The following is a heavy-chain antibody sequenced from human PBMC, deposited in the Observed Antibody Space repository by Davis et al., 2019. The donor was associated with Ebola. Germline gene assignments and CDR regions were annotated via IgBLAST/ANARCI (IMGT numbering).Heavy chain of an antibody. CDR3: AKVRSYDAFDI. Sequence: GESLKISCVASGFTFSSYWMSWVRQAPGKGLEWVANIKQDGSEKYYVDSVKGRFTISRDNAKNSLYLQMSSLRAEDPAVYYCAKVRSYDAFDIWGQGTMVTVSS. J-gene: IGHJ3*02. V-gene: IGHV3-7*03. CDR1: GFTFSSYW. CDR2: IKQDGSEK.